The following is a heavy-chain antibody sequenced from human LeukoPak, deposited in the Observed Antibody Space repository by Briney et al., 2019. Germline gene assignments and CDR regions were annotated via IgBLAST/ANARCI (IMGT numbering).Heavy chain of an antibody. CDR1: GFTVSSNY. J-gene: IGHJ1*01. CDR2: IYSGGST. CDR3: ARDQRVGATRYFQH. V-gene: IGHV3-53*01. D-gene: IGHD1-26*01. Sequence: PGGSLRLSCAASGFTVSSNYMSWVRQAPGKGLEWVSVIYSGGSTYYADSVKGRFTISRDNSKNTLYLQMNGLRAEDTAVYYCARDQRVGATRYFQHWGQGTLVTVSS.